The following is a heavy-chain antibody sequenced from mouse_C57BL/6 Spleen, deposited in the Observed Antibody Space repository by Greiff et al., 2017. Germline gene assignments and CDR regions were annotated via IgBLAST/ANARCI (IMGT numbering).Heavy chain of an antibody. Sequence: QVQLKESGAELMKPGASVKLSCKATGYTFTGYWIEWVKQRPGHGLEWIGESLPGSGSTNYNEKFKGKATFTADTSSNPAYMQLSSLTTEDSAIYYCASYDSDYAFDYWCQGTSVTVSS. J-gene: IGHJ4*01. CDR1: GYTFTGYW. CDR3: ASYDSDYAFDY. CDR2: SLPGSGST. D-gene: IGHD2-4*01. V-gene: IGHV1-9*01.